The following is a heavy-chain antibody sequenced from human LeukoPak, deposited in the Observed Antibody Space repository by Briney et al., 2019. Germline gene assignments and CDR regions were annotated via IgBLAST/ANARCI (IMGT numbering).Heavy chain of an antibody. D-gene: IGHD6-13*01. CDR3: TTDAGYTSRWYNY. CDR1: GFTFTNAY. CDR2: IKNKVDGGTT. V-gene: IGHV3-15*01. J-gene: IGHJ4*02. Sequence: GGSLRLSCAASGFTFTNAYMTWVRQAPGKGLEWVGRIKNKVDGGTTDYGAPVKARFSISRDDSKNTVYLQMSSLRTEDTAVYYCTTDAGYTSRWYNYWGQGTLVTVAS.